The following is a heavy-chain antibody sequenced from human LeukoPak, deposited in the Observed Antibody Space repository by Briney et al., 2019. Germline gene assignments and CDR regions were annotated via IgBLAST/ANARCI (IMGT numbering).Heavy chain of an antibody. Sequence: SETLSLTCAVYIESFSGHSWTWIRQPPGKGLEWIGEINHSGNTNYNPSLKSRVTISVDTSKNQFSLKMSSVTAADTAMYYCARRPRNSENYDGPSGPDYWGQGTQVTVSS. CDR3: ARRPRNSENYDGPSGPDY. J-gene: IGHJ4*02. CDR2: INHSGNT. CDR1: IESFSGHS. V-gene: IGHV4-34*01. D-gene: IGHD1-26*01.